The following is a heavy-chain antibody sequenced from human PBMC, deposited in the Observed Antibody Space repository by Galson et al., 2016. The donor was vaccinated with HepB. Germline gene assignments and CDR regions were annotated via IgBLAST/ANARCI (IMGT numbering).Heavy chain of an antibody. CDR1: GGTFSSYT. CDR2: IIPLSGTA. V-gene: IGHV1-69*06. Sequence: SVKVSCKASGGTFSSYTITWVRQAPGQGLKWMGGIIPLSGTAKYAKKLQGRVTITADKSATTAYMELSSLRPEDTALYYCATEGGAYGSNGYYYDHWGQGTLVTVAS. D-gene: IGHD3-22*01. CDR3: ATEGGAYGSNGYYYDH. J-gene: IGHJ4*02.